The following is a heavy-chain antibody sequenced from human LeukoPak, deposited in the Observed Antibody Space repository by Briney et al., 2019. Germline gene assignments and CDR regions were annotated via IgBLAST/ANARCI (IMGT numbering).Heavy chain of an antibody. CDR3: ARANIAASSHFDY. D-gene: IGHD6-13*01. CDR2: ISSSGSYI. Sequence: SGGSLRLSCAASGFTFSTYSMSWVRQVPGKGLEWVSYISSSGSYIYYADSVKGRFTISRDNAKNSLYLQVNSLRAEDTAVYYCARANIAASSHFDYWGQGTLVTVSS. CDR1: GFTFSTYS. J-gene: IGHJ4*02. V-gene: IGHV3-21*01.